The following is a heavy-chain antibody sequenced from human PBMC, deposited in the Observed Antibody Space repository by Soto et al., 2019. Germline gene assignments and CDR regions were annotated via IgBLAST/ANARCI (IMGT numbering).Heavy chain of an antibody. Sequence: QVQMQESGPGLVKPSGTLSLTCAVSGDSVGSPYYWWWVRQPPGQGLERIGEVFHTGTTSYNPSLRSRVTISMDTSNNQFSLALTSVTAADTAVYYCARSAGWYAVHSWGPGTLVIVSS. D-gene: IGHD6-19*01. V-gene: IGHV4-4*02. CDR1: GDSVGSPYY. CDR2: VFHTGTT. J-gene: IGHJ4*02. CDR3: ARSAGWYAVHS.